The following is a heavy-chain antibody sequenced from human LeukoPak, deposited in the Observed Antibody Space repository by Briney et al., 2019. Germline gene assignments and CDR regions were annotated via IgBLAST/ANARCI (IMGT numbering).Heavy chain of an antibody. CDR1: GFTFDDYA. CDR3: AKDTPHYYGSGSGNYGMDV. CDR2: ISWNSGSI. J-gene: IGHJ6*02. D-gene: IGHD3-10*01. Sequence: GGSLRLSCAASGFTFDDYAMHWVRQAPGKGLEWVSGISWNSGSIGYADSVKGRFTISRDNAKNSLYLQMNSLRAEDTALYYCAKDTPHYYGSGSGNYGMDVWGQGTTVTVSS. V-gene: IGHV3-9*01.